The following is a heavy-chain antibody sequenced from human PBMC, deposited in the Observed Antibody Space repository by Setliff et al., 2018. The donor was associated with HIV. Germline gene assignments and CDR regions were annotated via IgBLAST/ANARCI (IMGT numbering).Heavy chain of an antibody. D-gene: IGHD3-22*01. CDR2: IYTTGIT. Sequence: SETLSLTCTVSGDSSSSYYCNWIRQPAGKGLEWIGRIYTTGITNYIPSLKSRVTISLDTSKNQFSLILTSVTAADTAVYYCARQRPYDSSGLTPRGAFHIWGQGTMVTVSS. CDR3: ARQRPYDSSGLTPRGAFHI. J-gene: IGHJ3*02. V-gene: IGHV4-4*07. CDR1: GDSSSSYY.